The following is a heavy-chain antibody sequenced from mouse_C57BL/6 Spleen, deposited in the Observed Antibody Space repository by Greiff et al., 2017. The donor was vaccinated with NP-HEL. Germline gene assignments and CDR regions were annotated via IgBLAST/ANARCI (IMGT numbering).Heavy chain of an antibody. J-gene: IGHJ2*01. V-gene: IGHV1-42*01. D-gene: IGHD2-5*01. CDR2: INPSTGGT. CDR1: GYSFTGYY. CDR3: ARDTSNYPFDY. Sequence: EVQLQESGPELVKPGASVKISCKASGYSFTGYYMNWVKQSPEKSLEWIGEINPSTGGTTYNQKFKAKATLTVDKSSSTAYMQLKSLTSEDSAVYYCARDTSNYPFDYWGQGTTLTVSS.